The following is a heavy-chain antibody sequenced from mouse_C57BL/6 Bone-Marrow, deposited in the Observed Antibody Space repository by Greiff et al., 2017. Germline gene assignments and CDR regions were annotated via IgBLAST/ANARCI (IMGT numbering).Heavy chain of an antibody. CDR2: ISDGGSYT. D-gene: IGHD1-1*01. CDR1: GFTFSSYA. Sequence: EVQRVESGGGLVKPGGSLKLSCAASGFTFSSYAMSWVRQTPEKRLALVATISDGGSYTYYPDHVKGRFTISRDNAKNNLYLQMSHLKSEETAMYYCARVSSYYGSPFAYWGQGTLVTVSA. V-gene: IGHV5-4*01. CDR3: ARVSSYYGSPFAY. J-gene: IGHJ3*01.